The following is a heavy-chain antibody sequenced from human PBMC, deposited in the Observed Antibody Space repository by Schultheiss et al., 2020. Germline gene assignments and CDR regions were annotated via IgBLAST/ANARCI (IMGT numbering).Heavy chain of an antibody. J-gene: IGHJ4*02. CDR3: ATGDSGYAGDY. V-gene: IGHV3-7*03. CDR2: IKQDGSEK. Sequence: GGSLRLSCAASGFTFSSYSMNWVRQAPGKGLEWVANIKQDGSEKYYVDSVKGRVTISRDNSKNTLYLQMNSLRVEDTAVYYCATGDSGYAGDYWGQGTLVTVSS. CDR1: GFTFSSYS. D-gene: IGHD5-12*01.